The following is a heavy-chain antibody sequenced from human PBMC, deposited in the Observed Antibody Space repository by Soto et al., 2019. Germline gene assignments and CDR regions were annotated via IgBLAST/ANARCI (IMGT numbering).Heavy chain of an antibody. Sequence: SVKVSCKASGFTFTSSAVQWVRQARGQRLEWIGWIVVGSGNTNYAQKFQERVTITRDMSTSTAYMELSSLRSEDTAVYYCAAAPLDIVVVPGFYGMDVWGQGTTVTVSS. D-gene: IGHD2-2*03. CDR2: IVVGSGNT. CDR1: GFTFTSSA. CDR3: AAAPLDIVVVPGFYGMDV. J-gene: IGHJ6*02. V-gene: IGHV1-58*01.